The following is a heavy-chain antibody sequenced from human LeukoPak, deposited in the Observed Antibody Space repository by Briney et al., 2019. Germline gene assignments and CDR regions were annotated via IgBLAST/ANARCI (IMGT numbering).Heavy chain of an antibody. D-gene: IGHD4-11*01. CDR1: GYTFTGYY. CDR2: INPNSGGT. Sequence: ASVKVSCKASGYTFTGYYVHWVRQAPGQGLEWMGWINPNSGGTNYAQKFQGRVTMTRDTSISTAYMELSRLRSDDTAVHYCARSPTVIRPFDYWGQGTLVTVSS. J-gene: IGHJ4*02. V-gene: IGHV1-2*02. CDR3: ARSPTVIRPFDY.